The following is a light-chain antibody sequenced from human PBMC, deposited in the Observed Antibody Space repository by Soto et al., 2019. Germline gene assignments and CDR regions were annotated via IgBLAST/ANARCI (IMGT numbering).Light chain of an antibody. V-gene: IGKV1-27*01. CDR3: HKYNSAPLT. CDR1: QDISKY. Sequence: DIQMTQSPSSLSASVGDRVTLTCRASQDISKYLAWYQQKPGKVPKLLIYAASTLQSGVPSRFSGSASGTDFTLTISSLQPEDVATYYCHKYNSAPLTFGGGTKVEIK. CDR2: AAS. J-gene: IGKJ4*01.